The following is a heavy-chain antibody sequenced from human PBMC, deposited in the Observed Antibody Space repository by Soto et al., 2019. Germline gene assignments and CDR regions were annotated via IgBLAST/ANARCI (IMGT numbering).Heavy chain of an antibody. CDR2: IWYDGSNK. CDR3: ARDQGGYFDY. J-gene: IGHJ4*02. D-gene: IGHD6-13*01. V-gene: IGHV3-33*01. Sequence: QVQLVESGGGVVQPGRSLRLSCAASGFTFSSYAMHWVRQAPGKGLEWVAVIWYDGSNKYYVDSVKGRCTISRDNSKNTSYLQMKSLRAEDTAAYYCARDQGGYFDYWGQGTLVTVSS. CDR1: GFTFSSYA.